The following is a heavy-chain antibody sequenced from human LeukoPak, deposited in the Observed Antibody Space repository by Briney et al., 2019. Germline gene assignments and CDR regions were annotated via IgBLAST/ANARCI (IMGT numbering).Heavy chain of an antibody. CDR1: GYTFTGYY. CDR3: ARVSAHQGDAFDI. D-gene: IGHD6-25*01. CDR2: INPNSGGT. V-gene: IGHV1-2*02. Sequence: ASVKVSCKASGYTFTGYYMHWVRQAPGQGLEWMGWINPNSGGTNYAQKFQGRVTMTRDTSISTAYMELSRLRSDDTAVYYCARVSAHQGDAFDIWGQGTMVTVSS. J-gene: IGHJ3*02.